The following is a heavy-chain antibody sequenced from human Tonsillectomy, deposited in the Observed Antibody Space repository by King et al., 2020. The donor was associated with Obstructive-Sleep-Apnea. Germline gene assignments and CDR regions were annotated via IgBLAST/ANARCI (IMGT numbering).Heavy chain of an antibody. D-gene: IGHD2-21*02. V-gene: IGHV3-21*01. J-gene: IGHJ4*02. CDR3: GRGDSQRRSFDY. Sequence: VQLVESGGGLVKPGGSLRLSCAASGFNFSSYSMNWVRQAPGKGLEWVSSISGSGIYIYYADSLKGRFTISRDNAKNSLYLQMNSLRAEDTSVYYCGRGDSQRRSFDYWGQGTLVTVSS. CDR2: ISGSGIYI. CDR1: GFNFSSYS.